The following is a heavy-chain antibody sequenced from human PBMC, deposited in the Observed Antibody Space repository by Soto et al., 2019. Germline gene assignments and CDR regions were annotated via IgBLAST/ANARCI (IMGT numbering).Heavy chain of an antibody. J-gene: IGHJ3*01. CDR2: IFHTGST. CDR1: GGSVSNSNW. V-gene: IGHV4-4*02. D-gene: IGHD3-10*01. Sequence: TSETLSLTCAVSGGSVSNSNWWSWVRQPPGKGLEWIGEIFHTGSTNYNPSLKSRVTISVDKSKNQFSMRLTSVTAADTAVYFCARGGDSVDVWGQGTMVTVSS. CDR3: ARGGDSVDV.